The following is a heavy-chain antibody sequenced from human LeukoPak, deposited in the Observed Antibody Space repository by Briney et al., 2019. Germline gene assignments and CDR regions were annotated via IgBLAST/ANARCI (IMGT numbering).Heavy chain of an antibody. D-gene: IGHD3-10*01. CDR2: IIPIFGTA. Sequence: ASVKVSCKASGGTFSSYAISWVRQAPGQGLEWMGGIIPIFGTANYAQKFQGRVTITADESTSTAYMELSSLRSEDTAVYYCARGETSMVRGVITPYYFDYWGQGTLSPSPQ. CDR3: ARGETSMVRGVITPYYFDY. CDR1: GGTFSSYA. V-gene: IGHV1-69*13. J-gene: IGHJ4*02.